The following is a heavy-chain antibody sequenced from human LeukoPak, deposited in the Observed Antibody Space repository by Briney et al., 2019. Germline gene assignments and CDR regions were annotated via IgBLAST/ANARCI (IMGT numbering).Heavy chain of an antibody. CDR3: ARPIAVAGNDAFDI. CDR2: IYYSGST. V-gene: IGHV4-31*02. CDR1: GGSISSGGYY. J-gene: IGHJ3*02. Sequence: SETLSLTCNVSGGSISSGGYYWSWIRQHPGKGLEWIGYIYYSGSTYYNPSLKSRVTISVDTSKNQFSLKLSSVTAADTAVYYCARPIAVAGNDAFDIWGQGTMVTVSS. D-gene: IGHD6-19*01.